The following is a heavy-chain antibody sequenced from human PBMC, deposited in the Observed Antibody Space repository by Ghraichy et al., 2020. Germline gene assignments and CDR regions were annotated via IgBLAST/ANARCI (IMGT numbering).Heavy chain of an antibody. CDR1: GGSFSGYY. D-gene: IGHD3-3*01. Sequence: SETLSLTCAVYGGSFSGYYWSWIRQPPGKGLEWIGEINHSGSTNYNPSLKSRVTISVDTSKNQFSLKLSSVTAADTAVYYCARGGVRLRFLEWNPRQEFDYWGQGTLVTVSS. CDR2: INHSGST. CDR3: ARGGVRLRFLEWNPRQEFDY. V-gene: IGHV4-34*01. J-gene: IGHJ4*02.